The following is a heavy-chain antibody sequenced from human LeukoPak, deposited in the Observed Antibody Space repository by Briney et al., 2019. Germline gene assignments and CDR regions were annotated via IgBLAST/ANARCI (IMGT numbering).Heavy chain of an antibody. D-gene: IGHD2/OR15-2a*01. Sequence: ASVTVSCKTSGYPFTNHGVSWVRQAPGQGLEWMGWINANSGDTNYAQRFQGGLTMTTDTSTTTAYMELRSLSSDDTAVYYCARDWPIVIADYWGQGTLVTVSS. CDR2: INANSGDT. V-gene: IGHV1-18*01. J-gene: IGHJ4*02. CDR1: GYPFTNHG. CDR3: ARDWPIVIADY.